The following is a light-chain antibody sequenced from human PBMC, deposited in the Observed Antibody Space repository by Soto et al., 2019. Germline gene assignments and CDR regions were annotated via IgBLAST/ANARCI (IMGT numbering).Light chain of an antibody. V-gene: IGKV1-5*03. Sequence: DIQMTQSPSTLSASVGDRVTITCRASQSISTWLAWYQQKPGKAPKLLIYKASTLESRVPSRFSGSGSGTEFTLTISSLQPDDFATYYCQQYNGYSRTFGQGTKVEIK. J-gene: IGKJ1*01. CDR3: QQYNGYSRT. CDR2: KAS. CDR1: QSISTW.